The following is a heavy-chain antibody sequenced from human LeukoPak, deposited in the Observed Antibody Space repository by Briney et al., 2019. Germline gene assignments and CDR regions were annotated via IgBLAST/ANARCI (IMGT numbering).Heavy chain of an antibody. CDR1: GGSFSGYY. V-gene: IGHV4-34*01. CDR2: INHSGST. J-gene: IGHJ6*02. D-gene: IGHD5-18*01. CDR3: ARAAVDTGHPYYYYYGMDV. Sequence: SETLSLTCAVYGGSFSGYYWSWIRQPPGKGLEWIGEINHSGSTNYNPSLKSRVTISVDTSKNQLSLKLSSVTAADTAVYYCARAAVDTGHPYYYYYGMDVWGQGTTVTVSS.